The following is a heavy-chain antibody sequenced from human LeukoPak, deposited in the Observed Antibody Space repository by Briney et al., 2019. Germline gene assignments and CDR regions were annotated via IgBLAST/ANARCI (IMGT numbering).Heavy chain of an antibody. CDR1: GYTFTSYD. Sequence: ASVKVSCKASGYTFTSYDINWVRQATGQGLEWMGGIIPIFGTANYAQKFQGRVTITTDESTSTAYMELGSLRSEDTAVYYCARGRGAAAGLVNYYYYMDVWGKGTTVTVSS. J-gene: IGHJ6*03. D-gene: IGHD6-13*01. V-gene: IGHV1-69*05. CDR2: IIPIFGTA. CDR3: ARGRGAAAGLVNYYYYMDV.